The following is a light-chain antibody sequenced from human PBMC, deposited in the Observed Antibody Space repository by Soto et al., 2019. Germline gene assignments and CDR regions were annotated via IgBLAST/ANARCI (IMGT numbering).Light chain of an antibody. CDR1: QSITYW. Sequence: DIQMTQSPSSLSASVGDRVTITCRASQSITYWSAWYQQKPGRAPKLLIYDVFNLQSGVPSRFSGSGSGTEFTLTISSLQPDDSATYYCQQYHSFSFTFGQGTRLEIK. V-gene: IGKV1-5*01. CDR2: DVF. CDR3: QQYHSFSFT. J-gene: IGKJ5*01.